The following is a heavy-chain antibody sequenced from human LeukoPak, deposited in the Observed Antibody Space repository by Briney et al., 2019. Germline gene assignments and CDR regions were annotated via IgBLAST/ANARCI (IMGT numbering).Heavy chain of an antibody. CDR3: AREGPERHFDY. CDR2: ISYDGSNK. J-gene: IGHJ4*02. Sequence: PGRSLRLSCAASGFTFSSYAMHWVRQAPGKGLEWVAVISYDGSNKYYADPVKGRFTISRDNSKNTLYLQMNSLRAEDTAVYYCAREGPERHFDYWGQGTLVTVSS. V-gene: IGHV3-30-3*01. CDR1: GFTFSSYA. D-gene: IGHD1-26*01.